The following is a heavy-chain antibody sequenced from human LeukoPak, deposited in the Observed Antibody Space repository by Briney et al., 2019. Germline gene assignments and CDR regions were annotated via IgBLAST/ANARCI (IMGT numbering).Heavy chain of an antibody. V-gene: IGHV4-59*01. J-gene: IGHJ3*02. CDR3: ARVLVVEGAFDI. CDR2: IYYSGST. CDR1: GGSISSYY. D-gene: IGHD2-21*01. Sequence: SETLSFTCTVSGGSISSYYWSWIRQPPGKGLEWIGYIYYSGSTNYNPSLKSRVTISVDTSKNQFSLKLSSVTAADTAVYYCARVLVVEGAFDIWGQGTMVTVSS.